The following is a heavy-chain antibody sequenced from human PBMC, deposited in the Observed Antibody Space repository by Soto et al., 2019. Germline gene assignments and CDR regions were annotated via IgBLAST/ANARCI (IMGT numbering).Heavy chain of an antibody. D-gene: IGHD5-12*01. CDR2: ISGSSGST. J-gene: IGHJ1*01. CDR1: GFTFSNYA. V-gene: IGHV3-23*01. Sequence: GGSLRLSCAASGFTFSNYAMSWVRQAPGKGLEWVSAISGSSGSTSYAVSVKGRFTISRDNSKNTLYLQMNSLRAEDTAVYYCAKDRVAGSLVATTEYFQHWGQGTLVTVSS. CDR3: AKDRVAGSLVATTEYFQH.